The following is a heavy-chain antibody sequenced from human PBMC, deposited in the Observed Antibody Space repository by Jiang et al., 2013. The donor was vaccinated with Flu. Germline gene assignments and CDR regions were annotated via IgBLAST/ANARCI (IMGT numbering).Heavy chain of an antibody. D-gene: IGHD6-13*01. CDR3: ARVLVRAGWPSFIAAAGTVFDY. CDR1: GYTFTSYA. V-gene: IGHV1-3*01. CDR2: INAGNGNT. Sequence: SGAEVKKPGASVKVSCKASGYTFTSYAMHWVRQAPGQRLEWMGWINAGNGNTKYSQKFQGRVTITRDTSASTAYMELSSLRSEDTAVYYCARVLVRAGWPSFIAAAGTVFDYWGQGTLVTVSS. J-gene: IGHJ4*02.